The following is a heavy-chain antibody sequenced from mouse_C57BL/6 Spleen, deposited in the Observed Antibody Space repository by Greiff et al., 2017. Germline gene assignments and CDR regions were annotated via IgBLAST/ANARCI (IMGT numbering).Heavy chain of an antibody. V-gene: IGHV1-69*01. CDR3: ARTYYYGSSPYYFDY. D-gene: IGHD1-1*01. Sequence: VQLQQSGAELVMPGASVKLSCKASGYTFTSYWMHWVKQRPGQGLEWIGEIDPSDSYTNYNQKFKGKSTLTVDKSSSTAYMQLSSLTSEDSAVYYCARTYYYGSSPYYFDYWGQGTTLTVSS. J-gene: IGHJ2*01. CDR2: IDPSDSYT. CDR1: GYTFTSYW.